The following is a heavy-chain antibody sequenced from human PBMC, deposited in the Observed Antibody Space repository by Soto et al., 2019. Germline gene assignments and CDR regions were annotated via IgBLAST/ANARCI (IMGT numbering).Heavy chain of an antibody. Sequence: QITLKESGPTLVKPTQPLTLTCTFSGFSLSTSGVGVGWIRQPPGKALEWLALIYWDDDKRYSPSLKSRLIITKDTSKNQVVLTMTNMDPVDTATYYCAHRRGSSSPIDYWGQGTLVTVSS. CDR1: GFSLSTSGVG. CDR3: AHRRGSSSPIDY. D-gene: IGHD6-6*01. J-gene: IGHJ4*02. CDR2: IYWDDDK. V-gene: IGHV2-5*02.